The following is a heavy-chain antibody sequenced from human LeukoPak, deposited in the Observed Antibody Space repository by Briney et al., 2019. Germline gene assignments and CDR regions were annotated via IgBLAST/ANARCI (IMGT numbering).Heavy chain of an antibody. J-gene: IGHJ3*02. CDR2: ISSSGDTI. CDR3: ARGGGETNAFDI. CDR1: GFTFSDYY. D-gene: IGHD4-17*01. Sequence: GGSLRLSCAASGFTFSDYYMSWIRQAPGKGLEWISYISSSGDTIFYADSVKGRFTISRDNAKNSLYLQMNSLRADDTAVYYCARGGGETNAFDIWGQGTMVTVSS. V-gene: IGHV3-11*04.